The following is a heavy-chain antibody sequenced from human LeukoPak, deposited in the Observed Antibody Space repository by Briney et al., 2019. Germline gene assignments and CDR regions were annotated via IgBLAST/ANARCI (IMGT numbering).Heavy chain of an antibody. CDR3: ARPSSDSSGYYPYWYFDL. CDR2: TYYSGST. Sequence: SETLSLTCTVSGGSISSYYWSWIRQPPGKGLEWIGYTYYSGSTNYNPSLKSRVTISVDTSKNQFSLKLSSVTAADTAVYYCARPSSDSSGYYPYWYFDLWGRGTLVTVSS. J-gene: IGHJ2*01. CDR1: GGSISSYY. V-gene: IGHV4-59*01. D-gene: IGHD3-22*01.